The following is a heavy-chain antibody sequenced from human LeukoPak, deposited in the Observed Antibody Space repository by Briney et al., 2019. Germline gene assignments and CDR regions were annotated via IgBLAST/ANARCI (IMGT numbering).Heavy chain of an antibody. D-gene: IGHD5-24*01. CDR3: AKDPRVGSRVATPCH. Sequence: GGSLRLSCAASGFTFSSYWMSWVRQAPGKGLEWVANIKQDGSEKYYVDSVKGRFTISRDNSKSTLFLQMNSLRAEDTAVYYCAKDPRVGSRVATPCHWGQGTLVTVSS. V-gene: IGHV3-7*03. CDR2: IKQDGSEK. CDR1: GFTFSSYW. J-gene: IGHJ4*02.